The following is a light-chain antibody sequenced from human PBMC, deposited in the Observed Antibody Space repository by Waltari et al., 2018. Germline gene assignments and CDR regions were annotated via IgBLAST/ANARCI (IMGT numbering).Light chain of an antibody. CDR2: STS. CDR3: QQYDGSAVT. V-gene: IGKV3-20*01. J-gene: IGKJ4*01. CDR1: QSVTSIC. Sequence: IVLTQSPDTLSLSPGERATLSCRASQSVTSICLAWYQQKPGQAPRLLLYSTSSRATDFSDRFSGSGSGTDFTLTINRLEPEDSAVYHCQQYDGSAVTFGGGTRVEIK.